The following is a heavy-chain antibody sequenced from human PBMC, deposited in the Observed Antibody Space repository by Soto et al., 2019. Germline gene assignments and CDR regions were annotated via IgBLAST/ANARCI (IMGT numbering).Heavy chain of an antibody. V-gene: IGHV1-18*01. Sequence: ASVKVSCKASGYTFTSYGISWVRHAPGQGLEWMGWISAYNGNTNYAQKLQGRVTMTTDTSTSTAYMELRSLRSDDTAVYYCAAVRYFDWFLVLPWGQGTLVTVSS. CDR1: GYTFTSYG. J-gene: IGHJ5*02. CDR3: AAVRYFDWFLVLP. CDR2: ISAYNGNT. D-gene: IGHD3-9*01.